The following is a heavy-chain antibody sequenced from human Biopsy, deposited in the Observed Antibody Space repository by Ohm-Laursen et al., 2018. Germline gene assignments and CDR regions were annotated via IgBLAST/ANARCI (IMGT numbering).Heavy chain of an antibody. Sequence: ASVNVSCQASGYTVNDYFLHWLRQAPGQGPEWLGWISPNSGGTNYAQKFQGRVSMTTDTSAATVYMELSSLTSDDTAVYYCTRDIMNTIAGLVARSDVFDVWGQGTMVTVSS. CDR1: GYTVNDYF. J-gene: IGHJ3*01. V-gene: IGHV1-2*02. CDR2: ISPNSGGT. D-gene: IGHD3-16*02. CDR3: TRDIMNTIAGLVARSDVFDV.